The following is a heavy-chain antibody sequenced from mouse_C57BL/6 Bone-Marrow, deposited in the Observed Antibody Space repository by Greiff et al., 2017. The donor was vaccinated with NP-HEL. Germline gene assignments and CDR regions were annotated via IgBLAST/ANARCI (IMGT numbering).Heavy chain of an antibody. J-gene: IGHJ2*01. Sequence: QVQLQQPGAELVRPGTSVKLSCKASGYTFTSYWMHWVKQRPGQGLEWIGVIDPSDSYTNYNQKFKGKATLTVDTSSSTAYMQLSSLTSEDSAVYYCARYGYYGDYWGQGTTLTVSS. CDR2: IDPSDSYT. D-gene: IGHD2-2*01. V-gene: IGHV1-59*01. CDR1: GYTFTSYW. CDR3: ARYGYYGDY.